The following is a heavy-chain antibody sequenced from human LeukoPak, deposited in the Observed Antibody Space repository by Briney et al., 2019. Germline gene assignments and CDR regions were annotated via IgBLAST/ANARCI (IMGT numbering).Heavy chain of an antibody. V-gene: IGHV3-53*01. CDR2: IYRDDTT. Sequence: GGSLRLSCAASGFTVSTNYMSWVRQAPGKGLEWVSVIYRDDTTYYADSVKGRFTISRDNSKNTLYLQISSLRAEDTAVYYCARAAYDSGSYIVNHDYWGQGTLVTVSS. CDR3: ARAAYDSGSYIVNHDY. D-gene: IGHD3-22*01. CDR1: GFTVSTNY. J-gene: IGHJ4*02.